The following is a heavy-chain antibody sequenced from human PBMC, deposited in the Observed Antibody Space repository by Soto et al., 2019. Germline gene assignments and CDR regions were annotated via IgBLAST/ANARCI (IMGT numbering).Heavy chain of an antibody. V-gene: IGHV4-30-4*01. Sequence: SETLSLTCTVSGGSISSGDYYWSWIRQPPGKGLEWIGYIYYSGSTYYNPSLKSRVTISVDTSKNQFSLKLSSVTAADTAVYYCARGKGSSWYTRNWFDSWGQGTLVTVS. J-gene: IGHJ5*01. D-gene: IGHD6-13*01. CDR2: IYYSGST. CDR1: GGSISSGDYY. CDR3: ARGKGSSWYTRNWFDS.